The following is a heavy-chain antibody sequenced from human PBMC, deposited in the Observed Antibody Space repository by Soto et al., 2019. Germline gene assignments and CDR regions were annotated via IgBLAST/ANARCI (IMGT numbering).Heavy chain of an antibody. V-gene: IGHV1-8*01. CDR2: MNCDSGNT. J-gene: IGHJ5*02. CDR1: GYTFTSYD. CDR3: ARGETFDP. Sequence: QVQLVQSGAEVKKPGASVKVSRKASGYTFTSYDINWVRQATGQGLEWMGWMNCDSGNTGFAPNFQGRVSMTRDSSSNTAYMELSSLRSDDTAIYYCARGETFDPWGQGTLVTVSS.